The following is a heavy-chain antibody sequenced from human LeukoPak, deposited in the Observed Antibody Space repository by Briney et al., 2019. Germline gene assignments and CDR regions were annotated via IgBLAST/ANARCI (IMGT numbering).Heavy chain of an antibody. J-gene: IGHJ6*02. CDR1: GGSISSYY. D-gene: IGHD2-2*01. V-gene: IGHV4-59*08. CDR3: ARHQGYCSSTSCYDGGYYYYGMDV. Sequence: SETLSLTCTVSGGSISSYYWSWIRQPPGKGLEWIGYIYYSGSTNYNPSLKSRVTISVDTSMNQFSLKLSSVTAADTAVCYCARHQGYCSSTSCYDGGYYYYGMDVWGQGTTVTVCS. CDR2: IYYSGST.